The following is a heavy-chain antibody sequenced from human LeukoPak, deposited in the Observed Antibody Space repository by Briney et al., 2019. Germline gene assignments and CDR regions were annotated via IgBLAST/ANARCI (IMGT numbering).Heavy chain of an antibody. Sequence: TGGSLRLSCAASGFTFSSYAMSWVRQAPGKGLEWVSTTSYGGGRTYYADSVKGRFTISRDNSKNTLYLQMNSLRADDTAVYYCAREDASGSYYRSLDYWGQGTLVTVSS. D-gene: IGHD3-10*01. CDR1: GFTFSSYA. V-gene: IGHV3-23*01. CDR2: TSYGGGRT. J-gene: IGHJ4*02. CDR3: AREDASGSYYRSLDY.